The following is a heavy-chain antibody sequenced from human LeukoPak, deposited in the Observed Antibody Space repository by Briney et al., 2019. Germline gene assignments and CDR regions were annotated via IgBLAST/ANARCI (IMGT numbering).Heavy chain of an antibody. D-gene: IGHD5-24*01. CDR2: ISYSGNT. V-gene: IGHV4-59*01. Sequence: SETLSLTRTVPGGSISSYYWSWIRQPPGKGLEWIGYISYSGNTNYNPSLKSRVTISVDTSKNQFSVKLSSVTAADTAVYYCARGGGYNSPFGYWGQGTLVTVSS. CDR1: GGSISSYY. J-gene: IGHJ4*02. CDR3: ARGGGYNSPFGY.